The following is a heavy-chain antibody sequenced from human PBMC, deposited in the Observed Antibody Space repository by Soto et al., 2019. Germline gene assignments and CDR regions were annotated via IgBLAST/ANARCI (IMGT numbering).Heavy chain of an antibody. Sequence: EVQLVESGGGLVKPGGLLRLSCAASGFTFNTYDMNWVSQAPGKGLEWVSSITASSAYIYYAESVRGRITISRDNAKNSLFLQMHSLRAEDTAVYYCVRSGTARLLRHSWFDTWGQGTLVTVSS. CDR2: ITASSAYI. D-gene: IGHD2-21*01. CDR1: GFTFNTYD. V-gene: IGHV3-21*01. J-gene: IGHJ5*02. CDR3: VRSGTARLLRHSWFDT.